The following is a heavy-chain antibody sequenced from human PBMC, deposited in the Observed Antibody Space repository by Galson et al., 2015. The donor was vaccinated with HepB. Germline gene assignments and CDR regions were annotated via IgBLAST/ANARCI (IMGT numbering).Heavy chain of an antibody. D-gene: IGHD3-3*01. Sequence: SLRLSCAASGFTFSSYDMNWVRQAPGKGLEWVSYISSSGSTIYYADSVKGRFTISRDNAKNSLYLQMNSLRAEDTAVYYCARDWSGTLDYWGQGTLVTVSS. CDR2: ISSSGSTI. J-gene: IGHJ4*02. V-gene: IGHV3-48*03. CDR1: GFTFSSYD. CDR3: ARDWSGTLDY.